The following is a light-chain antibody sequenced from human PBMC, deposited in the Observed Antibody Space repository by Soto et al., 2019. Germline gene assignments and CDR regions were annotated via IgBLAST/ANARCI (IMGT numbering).Light chain of an antibody. CDR2: DAS. Sequence: EIVLTQSPATLSLSPGERATLSCRASQSIGSSLAWYQQKPGQAPRLLIYDASYRATGFPARFSGSGSGTDFTLTISRLEPEDFAVYYCQQYGSSLWTFGQGTKVEIK. V-gene: IGKV3-11*01. J-gene: IGKJ1*01. CDR3: QQYGSSLWT. CDR1: QSIGSS.